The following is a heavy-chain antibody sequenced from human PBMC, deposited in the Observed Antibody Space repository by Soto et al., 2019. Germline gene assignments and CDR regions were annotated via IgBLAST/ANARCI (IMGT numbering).Heavy chain of an antibody. J-gene: IGHJ3*02. Sequence: EVQLLESGGGLVQPGGSLRLSCAASGFTFSSYAMSWVRQAPGKGLEWVSAISGSGGSTYYADSVKGRFTISRDNSKNTLYLQMNSLRAEDTAVYYCAKPFFDYGDYDGAFDIWGQGTMVTVSS. V-gene: IGHV3-23*01. D-gene: IGHD4-17*01. CDR3: AKPFFDYGDYDGAFDI. CDR2: ISGSGGST. CDR1: GFTFSSYA.